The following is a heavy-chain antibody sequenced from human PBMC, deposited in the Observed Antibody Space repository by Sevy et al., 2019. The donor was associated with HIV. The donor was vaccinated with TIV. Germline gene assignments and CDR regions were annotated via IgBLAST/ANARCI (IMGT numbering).Heavy chain of an antibody. V-gene: IGHV3-53*01. CDR3: ARGKHVSDYYGSFDY. J-gene: IGHJ4*02. D-gene: IGHD4-17*01. Sequence: WSLSLSCAASGFTVSSNFMSWVRQAPGKGLEWVSVIYIGGTTYYADSVKGRFTISRDNSKNTVYLQMNSLRAEDTAVYYCARGKHVSDYYGSFDYWGQGTLVTVSS. CDR2: IYIGGTT. CDR1: GFTVSSNF.